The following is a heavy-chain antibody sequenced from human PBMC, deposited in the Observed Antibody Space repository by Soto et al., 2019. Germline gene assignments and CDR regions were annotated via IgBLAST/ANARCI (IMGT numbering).Heavy chain of an antibody. CDR3: HCTNTSCPEGP. J-gene: IGHJ5*02. V-gene: IGHV3-72*01. CDR2: SRNKANSYTT. Sequence: EVQLVESGGGLVQPGGSLRLSCAASGFTFSDHYMDWVRQAPGKGLEWVGRSRNKANSYTTEYAASVKGRFTISRDDSKNSLYLQMNSLKTEDTAVYYCHCTNTSCPEGPWGQGTLVTVSS. D-gene: IGHD2-2*01. CDR1: GFTFSDHY.